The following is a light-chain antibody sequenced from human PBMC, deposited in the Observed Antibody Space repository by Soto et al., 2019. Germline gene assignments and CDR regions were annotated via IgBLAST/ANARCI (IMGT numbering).Light chain of an antibody. CDR1: SSDVGGYNY. CDR3: SSYAGSNNV. Sequence: ALAQRSPSSAYPEQTVTISCTGTSSDVGGYNYVSWYQQHPGKAPKLMIYEVSKRPSGVPDRFSASKSGNTASLTVSGLQAEDEADYYCSSYAGSNNVFGTGTRSPS. V-gene: IGLV2-8*01. CDR2: EVS. J-gene: IGLJ1*01.